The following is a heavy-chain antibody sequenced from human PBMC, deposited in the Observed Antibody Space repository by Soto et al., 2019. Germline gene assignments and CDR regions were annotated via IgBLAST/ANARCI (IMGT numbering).Heavy chain of an antibody. CDR3: ARDQVRGTNGMDV. CDR1: GYTFTSYY. CDR2: INPSGGST. V-gene: IGHV1-46*01. Sequence: ASVKVSCKACGYTFTSYYMHWVRQAPGQGLEWMGIINPSGGSTSYAQKFQSRVTMTRDTSTSTVYMELSSLRSEDTAVYYCARDQVRGTNGMDVWGQGTTVTVSS. D-gene: IGHD1-1*01. J-gene: IGHJ6*02.